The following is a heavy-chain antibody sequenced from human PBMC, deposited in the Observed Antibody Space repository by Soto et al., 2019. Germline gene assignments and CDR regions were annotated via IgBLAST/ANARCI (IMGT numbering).Heavy chain of an antibody. CDR2: VTVTGGST. D-gene: IGHD3-10*01. CDR1: AISFNTYG. CDR3: AGQRSPEGWFDP. Sequence: GGSLRLSCAASAISFNTYGVTWVRQAPGKGLEWVSTVTVTGGSTYYADSVKGRFTISRDRSNYTVSLLLNSLRVEDTAIYYRAGQRSPEGWFDPWGQGTLVTVSS. J-gene: IGHJ5*02. V-gene: IGHV3-23*01.